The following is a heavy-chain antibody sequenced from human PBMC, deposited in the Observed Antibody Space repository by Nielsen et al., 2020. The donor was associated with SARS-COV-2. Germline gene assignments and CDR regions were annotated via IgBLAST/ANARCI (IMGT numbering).Heavy chain of an antibody. Sequence: WIRQPPGKGLEWIGYIFYRGNTNYNPSLKSRVTISVDTSKNQFSLRLNSVTAADTAVYFCARGKRSFSGAFLNFYYYYYMDVWGKGTTVTVSS. D-gene: IGHD3-3*01. J-gene: IGHJ6*03. CDR2: IFYRGNT. V-gene: IGHV4-59*12. CDR3: ARGKRSFSGAFLNFYYYYYMDV.